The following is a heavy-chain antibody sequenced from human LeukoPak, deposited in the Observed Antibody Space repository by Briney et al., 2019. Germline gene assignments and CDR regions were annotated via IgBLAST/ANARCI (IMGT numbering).Heavy chain of an antibody. CDR1: GGSISNYY. CDR3: ARAPEGYYGSSGSLLSNALDI. J-gene: IGHJ3*02. V-gene: IGHV4-59*01. CDR2: IYYSGNT. Sequence: PSETLSLTCTVSGGSISNYYWSWIRQPPGKGLEWTGYIYYSGNTTYNPSLKSRVTISIDTSKNQFSLNLSSVTAADTAVYYCARAPEGYYGSSGSLLSNALDIWGQGTLVTVSS. D-gene: IGHD3-22*01.